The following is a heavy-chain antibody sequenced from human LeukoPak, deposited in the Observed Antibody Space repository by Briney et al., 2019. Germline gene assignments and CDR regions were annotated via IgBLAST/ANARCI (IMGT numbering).Heavy chain of an antibody. Sequence: SETLSLTCAVYGGSFSGYYWSWIRQPPGKGLEWIGEINHSGSTNYNPSLKSRVTISVDMSKNQFSLKLSSVTAADTAVYYCARGPKNYVWGSYRYMDYWGQGTLVTVSS. D-gene: IGHD3-16*02. J-gene: IGHJ4*02. CDR1: GGSFSGYY. CDR3: ARGPKNYVWGSYRYMDY. CDR2: INHSGST. V-gene: IGHV4-34*01.